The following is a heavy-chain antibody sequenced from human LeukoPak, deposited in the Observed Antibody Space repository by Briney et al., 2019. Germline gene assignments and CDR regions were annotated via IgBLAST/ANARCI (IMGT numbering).Heavy chain of an antibody. V-gene: IGHV4-59*01. J-gene: IGHJ4*02. CDR3: ARGGYSYGYDDDLDY. CDR2: IYNSGST. Sequence: PSETLSLTCTVSGGSISSYYWSWIRQPPGKGLEWIGYIYNSGSTNYNPSLKSRVTISVDTAKNQFSLKLSYVTAADTAVYYCARGGYSYGYDDDLDYWGQGTLVTVSS. D-gene: IGHD5-18*01. CDR1: GGSISSYY.